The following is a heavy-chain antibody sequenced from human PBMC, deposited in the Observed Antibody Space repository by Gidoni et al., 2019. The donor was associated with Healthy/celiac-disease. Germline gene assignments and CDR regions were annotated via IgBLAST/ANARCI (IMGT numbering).Heavy chain of an antibody. CDR2: INSDGSST. J-gene: IGHJ5*02. CDR1: GFTFSSYW. V-gene: IGHV3-74*01. D-gene: IGHD5-18*01. CDR3: ARGGYSYGLQGNWFDP. Sequence: EVQLVESGGGLVQPGGSLRLSCAASGFTFSSYWMHWVRQAPGKGLVWVSRINSDGSSTSYADSVKGRFTISRDIAKNTLYLQMNSLRAEDTAVYYCARGGYSYGLQGNWFDPWGQGTLVTVSS.